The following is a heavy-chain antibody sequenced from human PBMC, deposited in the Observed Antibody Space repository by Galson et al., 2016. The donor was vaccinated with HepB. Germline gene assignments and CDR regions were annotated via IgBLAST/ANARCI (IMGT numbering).Heavy chain of an antibody. Sequence: SLRLSCAASGFTFSSYSMNWVRQAPGKGLEWVSYISSSSSTISYADSVKGRFTISRDNAKNSLYLQMNSLRAEDTAVYYCASSGYSSSWYDYWGQGTLVTVSS. D-gene: IGHD6-13*01. CDR3: ASSGYSSSWYDY. J-gene: IGHJ4*02. V-gene: IGHV3-48*01. CDR1: GFTFSSYS. CDR2: ISSSSSTI.